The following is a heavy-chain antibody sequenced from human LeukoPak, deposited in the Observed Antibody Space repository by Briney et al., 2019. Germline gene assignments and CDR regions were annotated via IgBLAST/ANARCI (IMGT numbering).Heavy chain of an antibody. CDR3: AGGNYPGKAAIDY. Sequence: PSETLSLTCTVSGGSISSHYWSWIRQPPGKGLEGIGYIYYSGSTNYNPSLKSRVTISVDTSKNQFSLKLSSVTAADTAVYYCAGGNYPGKAAIDYWGQGTLVTVSS. J-gene: IGHJ4*02. V-gene: IGHV4-59*11. D-gene: IGHD1-7*01. CDR2: IYYSGST. CDR1: GGSISSHY.